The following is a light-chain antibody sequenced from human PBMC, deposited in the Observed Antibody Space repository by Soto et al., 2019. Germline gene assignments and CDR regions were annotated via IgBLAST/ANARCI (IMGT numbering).Light chain of an antibody. CDR3: QQSYSRPWT. CDR1: QSISGY. V-gene: IGKV1-39*01. CDR2: AAS. J-gene: IGKJ1*01. Sequence: DIQMTQSPSSLYASVGDRVTITCRASQSISGYLNWYQQKPGRAPRLLIYAASSLQSGAPSRFSGSGSETGFTRTISSLQPEDFASYYCQQSYSRPWTFGQGTKVELQ.